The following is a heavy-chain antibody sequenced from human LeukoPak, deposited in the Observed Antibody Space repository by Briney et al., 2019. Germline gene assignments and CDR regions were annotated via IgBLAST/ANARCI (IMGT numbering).Heavy chain of an antibody. Sequence: PGGSLRLSCAPSGFTFSSYAMHWVRKAPGKGLEWVAVISYDGSNKYYADSVKGRFTISRDNSKNTLYLQMNSLRAEDTAVYYCARVTETHYYYYYGMDVWGQGTTVTVSS. J-gene: IGHJ6*02. D-gene: IGHD2-21*02. V-gene: IGHV3-30-3*01. CDR3: ARVTETHYYYYYGMDV. CDR2: ISYDGSNK. CDR1: GFTFSSYA.